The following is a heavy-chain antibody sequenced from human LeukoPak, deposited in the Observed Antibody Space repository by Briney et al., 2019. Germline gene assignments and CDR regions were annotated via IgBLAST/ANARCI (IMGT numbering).Heavy chain of an antibody. CDR3: ASYVTGGGSSSGYY. J-gene: IGHJ4*02. V-gene: IGHV3-48*01. CDR1: GFTFSSYS. Sequence: PGGSLRLSCAASGFTFSSYSMNWVRQAAGKGREGVSYIISSSSTIYYADSVKGRFTISRDNAKNSLYLQMNSLRAEDTAVYSCASYVTGGGSSSGYYWGQGTLVTVSS. CDR2: IISSSSTI. D-gene: IGHD6-6*01.